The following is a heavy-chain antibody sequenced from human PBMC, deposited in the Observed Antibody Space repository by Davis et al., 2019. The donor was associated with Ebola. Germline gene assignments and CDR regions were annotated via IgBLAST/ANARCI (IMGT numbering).Heavy chain of an antibody. J-gene: IGHJ4*02. CDR3: ARHPSTVTTPADY. Sequence: SVKVSCKASGYTFTSYDINWVRQAPGQGLEWMGGIIPIFGTANYAQKFQGRVTITADESTSTAYMELSSLRSEDTAVYYCARHPSTVTTPADYWGQGTLVTVSS. CDR2: IIPIFGTA. D-gene: IGHD4-17*01. CDR1: GYTFTSYD. V-gene: IGHV1-69*13.